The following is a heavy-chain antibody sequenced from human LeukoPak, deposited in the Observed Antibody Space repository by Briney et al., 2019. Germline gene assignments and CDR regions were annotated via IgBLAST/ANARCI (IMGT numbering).Heavy chain of an antibody. Sequence: SETLSLTCTVSGGSISSGSYYWSWIRQPAGKGLEWIGRIDTSGGTKYNPSLKSRVTISGDSSKNQFSLKLTSVTAADTALYYCARGALGFATYNWFDPWGQGILVTVSS. CDR2: IDTSGGT. J-gene: IGHJ5*02. V-gene: IGHV4-61*02. CDR1: GGSISSGSYY. CDR3: ARGALGFATYNWFDP. D-gene: IGHD3-10*01.